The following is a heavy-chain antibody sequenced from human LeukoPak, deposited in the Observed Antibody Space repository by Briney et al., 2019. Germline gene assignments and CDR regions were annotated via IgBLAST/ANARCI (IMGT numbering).Heavy chain of an antibody. J-gene: IGHJ5*02. CDR2: IYTSGST. CDR1: GGSISSYY. D-gene: IGHD5-18*01. CDR3: ARDRGGGSMVTVSNVNWFDP. V-gene: IGHV4-4*07. Sequence: PSETLSLTYTVSGGSISSYYWSWIRQPAGKGLEWIGRIYTSGSTNYNPSLKSRVTMSVDTSKNQFSLKLSSVTAADTAVYYCARDRGGGSMVTVSNVNWFDPWGQGTLVTVSS.